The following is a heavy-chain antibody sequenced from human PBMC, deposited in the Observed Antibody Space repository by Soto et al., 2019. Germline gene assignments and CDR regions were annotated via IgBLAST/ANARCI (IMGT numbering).Heavy chain of an antibody. CDR3: TSDCQPITMVRGVHFGY. Sequence: GGSLRLSCAASGFTFSSYSINWVRQAPGKGLEWVANIKQDRNEKYYVDSVKGRFTISRDNAKNSLYLQMNSLRAEDTAVYYCTSDCQPITMVRGVHFGYWGQGTLVTVSS. J-gene: IGHJ4*02. CDR2: IKQDRNEK. V-gene: IGHV3-7*03. D-gene: IGHD3-10*01. CDR1: GFTFSSYS.